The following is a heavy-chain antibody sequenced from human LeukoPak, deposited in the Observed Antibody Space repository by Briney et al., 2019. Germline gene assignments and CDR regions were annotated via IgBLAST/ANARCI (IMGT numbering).Heavy chain of an antibody. CDR2: ISWNGGSI. D-gene: IGHD1/OR15-1a*01. J-gene: IGHJ4*02. Sequence: GGSLRLSCAASGFTFDDFAMHWVRQVPGKGLEWVSGISWNGGSIGYADSVEGRFTVSRDNAKNSVYLQMDSLKPEDTAFYFCAKDGTSVSRGREHYFDYWGQGTQVTVSS. CDR1: GFTFDDFA. V-gene: IGHV3-9*01. CDR3: AKDGTSVSRGREHYFDY.